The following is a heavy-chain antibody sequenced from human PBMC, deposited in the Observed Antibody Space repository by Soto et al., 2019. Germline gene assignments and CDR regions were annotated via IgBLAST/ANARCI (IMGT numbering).Heavy chain of an antibody. J-gene: IGHJ4*02. V-gene: IGHV3-74*01. CDR3: ARDRDKNIVGASSY. D-gene: IGHD1-26*01. Sequence: PGESLKISCAASGFTFSSYWMHWVRQAPGKGLVWVSRINSDGSSTSYADSVKGRFTISRDNAKNTLYLQMNSLRAEDTAVYYCARDRDKNIVGASSYWGQGTLVTVSS. CDR2: INSDGSST. CDR1: GFTFSSYW.